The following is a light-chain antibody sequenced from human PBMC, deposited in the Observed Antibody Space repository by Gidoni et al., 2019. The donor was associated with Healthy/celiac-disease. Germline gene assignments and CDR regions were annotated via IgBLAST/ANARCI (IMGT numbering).Light chain of an antibody. V-gene: IGKV1-5*03. Sequence: DIQMTQSPSNLSASVGDRVTITCRASQSISSWLAWYQQKPGKAPKLLIYKASNLESGVPSRFSGSGSGTEFTLTISSLQPDDFATYYCQQYNSYSSSFGQGTKLEIK. CDR1: QSISSW. CDR3: QQYNSYSSS. J-gene: IGKJ2*04. CDR2: KAS.